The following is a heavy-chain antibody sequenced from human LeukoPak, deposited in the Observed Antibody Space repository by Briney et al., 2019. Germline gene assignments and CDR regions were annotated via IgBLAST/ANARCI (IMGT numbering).Heavy chain of an antibody. D-gene: IGHD2-15*01. J-gene: IGHJ4*02. CDR2: MNQDGSEK. CDR3: ATGQAGSFWD. Sequence: PGGSLRLSCAASGFTVSSYWMNWVRQAPGEGLEWVANMNQDGSEKYYADSVKGRFTISRDTAKNSLFLQMSSLRVEDTAIYYCATGQAGSFWDWGQGTLVTVSS. CDR1: GFTVSSYW. V-gene: IGHV3-7*01.